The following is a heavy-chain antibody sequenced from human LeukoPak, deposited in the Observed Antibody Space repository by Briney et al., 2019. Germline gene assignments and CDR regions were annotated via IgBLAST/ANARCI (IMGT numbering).Heavy chain of an antibody. V-gene: IGHV3-21*01. Sequence: GGSLRLSCAASGFTFSSYSMNWVRQAPGKGLEWVSSISSSSSYIHSAHSLRGRFTISRDNAKNSLFLQMNSLRAEDTAVYYCARDEWGDAFDIWGQGTMVTVFS. CDR3: ARDEWGDAFDI. J-gene: IGHJ3*02. CDR2: ISSSSSYI. CDR1: GFTFSSYS. D-gene: IGHD1-26*01.